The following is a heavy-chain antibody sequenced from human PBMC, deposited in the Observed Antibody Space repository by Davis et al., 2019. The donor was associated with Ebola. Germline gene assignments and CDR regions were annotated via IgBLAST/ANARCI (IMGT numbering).Heavy chain of an antibody. V-gene: IGHV3-48*02. J-gene: IGHJ2*01. CDR3: ATVRGVCTDGVCSPYWCFDL. CDR1: GFTFSSNT. CDR2: ISSGGRTI. Sequence: GGSLRLSCAASGFTFSSNTMTWVRQAPGKGLEWVSYISSGGRTIYYADSVKGRFTISRDNAKKSLYLQMSSLRDEDTAVYYCATVRGVCTDGVCSPYWCFDLWGRGTLVTVSS. D-gene: IGHD2-8*01.